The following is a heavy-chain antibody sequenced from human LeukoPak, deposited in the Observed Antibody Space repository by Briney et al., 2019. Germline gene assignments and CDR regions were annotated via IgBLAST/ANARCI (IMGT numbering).Heavy chain of an antibody. CDR1: GFPFSTSEMC. CDR2: IDGDDDK. Sequence: SGPALLQPTPPLTLTFTFSGFPFSTSEMCGSWIRHPPGKALEWLALIDGDDDKYYSTSLKTRLTISKDTSKKQVVLIMTNMDPVDTATYYCARTTHLTVDYWGQGILVTVSS. CDR3: ARTTHLTVDY. V-gene: IGHV2-70*01. D-gene: IGHD7-27*01. J-gene: IGHJ4*02.